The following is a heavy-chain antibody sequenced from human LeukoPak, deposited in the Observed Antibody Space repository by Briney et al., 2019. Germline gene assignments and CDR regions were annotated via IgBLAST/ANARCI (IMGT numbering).Heavy chain of an antibody. CDR3: AREDLGYCSSTSCYTHGYYYYMDV. J-gene: IGHJ6*03. CDR2: IYTSGST. CDR1: GGSISSGSYY. Sequence: SQTLSLTCTVSGGSISSGSYYWSWIRQPAGKGLEWIGRIYTSGSTNYNPSLKSRVTISVDTSKNQFSLKLSSVTAADTAVYYCAREDLGYCSSTSCYTHGYYYYMDVWGKGTTVTVSS. V-gene: IGHV4-61*02. D-gene: IGHD2-2*02.